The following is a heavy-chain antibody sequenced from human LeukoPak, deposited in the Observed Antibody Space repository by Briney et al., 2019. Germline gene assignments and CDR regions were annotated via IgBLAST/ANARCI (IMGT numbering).Heavy chain of an antibody. Sequence: PGRSLRLSCAASGFTFSSYGMHSVRQAPGKGLEWVAVISYDGSNKYYADSVKGRFTISRDNSENTLYLQMNSLRAEDTAVYYCAKDGDYGGNYGMDVWGQGTTVTVSS. CDR3: AKDGDYGGNYGMDV. J-gene: IGHJ6*02. CDR2: ISYDGSNK. D-gene: IGHD4-23*01. CDR1: GFTFSSYG. V-gene: IGHV3-30*18.